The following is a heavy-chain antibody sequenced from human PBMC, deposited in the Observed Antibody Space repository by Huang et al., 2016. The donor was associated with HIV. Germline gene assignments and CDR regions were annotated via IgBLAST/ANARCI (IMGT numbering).Heavy chain of an antibody. CDR2: IKGDGRST. Sequence: EVQLVESGGGLVQPGGSLRLSCAASGFTFSSYWMHWVRQAPGKGLVWVSRIKGDGRSTKYADSVKGRFTISRDNAKNTLYVQVNSLRAEDTAVYYCARGTRLTGLWYFDLWGRGTLVIVSS. J-gene: IGHJ2*01. V-gene: IGHV3-74*03. D-gene: IGHD7-27*01. CDR3: ARGTRLTGLWYFDL. CDR1: GFTFSSYW.